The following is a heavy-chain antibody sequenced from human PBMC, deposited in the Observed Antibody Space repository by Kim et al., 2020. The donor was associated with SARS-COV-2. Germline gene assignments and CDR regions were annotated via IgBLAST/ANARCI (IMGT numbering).Heavy chain of an antibody. J-gene: IGHJ4*02. Sequence: YAQQLQRRVTITADKSTSTAYMGLSSLRSEDTAVYYCARVLEMATILDYWGQGTLVTVSS. V-gene: IGHV1-69*02. CDR3: ARVLEMATILDY. D-gene: IGHD5-12*01.